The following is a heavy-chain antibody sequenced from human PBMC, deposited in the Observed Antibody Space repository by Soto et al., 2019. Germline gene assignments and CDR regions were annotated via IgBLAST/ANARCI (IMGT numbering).Heavy chain of an antibody. V-gene: IGHV3-30*18. J-gene: IGHJ1*01. CDR3: ANGDSSGFEYFQS. D-gene: IGHD3-22*01. CDR2: VSFDGTNK. Sequence: ESGGSVVQPGMTLRLSCTASGFTFSSHGMHWVRQAPGKGLEWVAVVSFDGTNKNYADSVRGRFTISRDNSKNTLYLQMSSLRAEDTAVYYCANGDSSGFEYFQSWGQGTLVTVSS. CDR1: GFTFSSHG.